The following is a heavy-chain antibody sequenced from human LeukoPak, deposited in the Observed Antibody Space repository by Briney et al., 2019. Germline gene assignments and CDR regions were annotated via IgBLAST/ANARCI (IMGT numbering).Heavy chain of an antibody. CDR2: ISSSSSTI. CDR3: ARSSPSTLY. CDR1: GFTFSTYN. V-gene: IGHV3-48*02. J-gene: IGHJ4*02. Sequence: AGGSLRLSCAASGFTFSTYNMNWVRQAPGKGLEWVSYISSSSSTIYYAASVKGRFTISRDNAKNSLYLQMISLRDEDTAVYYCARSSPSTLYWGQGTLVTVSS.